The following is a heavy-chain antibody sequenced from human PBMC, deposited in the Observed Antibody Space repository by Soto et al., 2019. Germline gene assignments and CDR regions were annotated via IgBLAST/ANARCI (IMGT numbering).Heavy chain of an antibody. Sequence: GGSLRLSCAASGFTFSSSWMHWVGQAPGKGLVWVSRINSDGSSTSYADSVKGRFTISRDNAKNTLYLQMNSLRAEDTAVYYCARAPITMIVRGAFDIWGQGTMVTVSS. CDR3: ARAPITMIVRGAFDI. CDR1: GFTFSSSW. J-gene: IGHJ3*02. CDR2: INSDGSST. V-gene: IGHV3-74*01. D-gene: IGHD3-22*01.